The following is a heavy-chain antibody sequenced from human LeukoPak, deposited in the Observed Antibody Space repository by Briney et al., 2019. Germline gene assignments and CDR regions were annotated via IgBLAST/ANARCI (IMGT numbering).Heavy chain of an antibody. CDR1: GFTFSSYA. V-gene: IGHV3-23*01. CDR3: VGYSSGWYSYYYYGMDV. D-gene: IGHD6-19*01. Sequence: AGGSLRLSCAASGFTFSSYAMSWVRQAPGKGLEWVSAISGSGGSTYYADSVKGRFTISRDNSKNTLYLQMNSLRAEDTAVYYCVGYSSGWYSYYYYGMDVWGQGTTVTVSS. CDR2: ISGSGGST. J-gene: IGHJ6*02.